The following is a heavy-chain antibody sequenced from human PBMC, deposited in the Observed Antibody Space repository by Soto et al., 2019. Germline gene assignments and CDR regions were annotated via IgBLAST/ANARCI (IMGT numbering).Heavy chain of an antibody. CDR2: INPSDDST. CDR3: ARDHVACSSTSCYASSPGDS. Sequence: ASVKVPCKASGYPFITYYIHWVRQAPGQGLEWMGIINPSDDSTRYAEKFQGRVTMTRGTSTSTVYMELRGLRSEDRAVYYFARDHVACSSTSCYASSPGDSWGQGTLVTVPS. V-gene: IGHV1-46*01. J-gene: IGHJ5*01. D-gene: IGHD2-2*01. CDR1: GYPFITYY.